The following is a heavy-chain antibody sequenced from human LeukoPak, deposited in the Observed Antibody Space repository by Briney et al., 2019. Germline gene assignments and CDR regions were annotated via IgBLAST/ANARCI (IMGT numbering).Heavy chain of an antibody. CDR2: IYSGGST. CDR1: GFTVSSNY. Sequence: SGGSLRLSCAASGFTVSSNYMSWVRQAPGKGLEWVSVIYSGGSTYYADSVKGRFTISRDNSKNTLYLQMNSLRAEDTAVHYCARDAGRNYYYMDVWGKGTTVTVSS. V-gene: IGHV3-53*01. CDR3: ARDAGRNYYYMDV. J-gene: IGHJ6*03.